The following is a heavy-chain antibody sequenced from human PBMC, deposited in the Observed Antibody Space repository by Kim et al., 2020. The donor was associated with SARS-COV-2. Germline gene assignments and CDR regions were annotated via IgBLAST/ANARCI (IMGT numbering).Heavy chain of an antibody. D-gene: IGHD2-21*02. V-gene: IGHV3-30*01. CDR3: ARGHSVVVTARENFDWFDP. Sequence: GRFTISRDNSKNTLYLQMNSLRAEDTAVYYCARGHSVVVTARENFDWFDPWGQGTLVTVSS. J-gene: IGHJ5*02.